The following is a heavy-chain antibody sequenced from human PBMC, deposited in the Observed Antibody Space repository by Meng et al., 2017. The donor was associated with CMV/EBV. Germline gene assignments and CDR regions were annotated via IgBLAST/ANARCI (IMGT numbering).Heavy chain of an antibody. CDR2: ISTYDGDT. CDR1: GYTFTSYG. Sequence: ASVKVSCKTSGYTFTSYGITWVRQAPGEGLEWMGWISTYDGDTNYAQKFQGRVTMTKDTSTTTAYMELRRLTSDDTAVYYCARDSFTTIGVVPIDYWGQGILVTVSS. D-gene: IGHD3-3*01. CDR3: ARDSFTTIGVVPIDY. V-gene: IGHV1-18*01. J-gene: IGHJ4*02.